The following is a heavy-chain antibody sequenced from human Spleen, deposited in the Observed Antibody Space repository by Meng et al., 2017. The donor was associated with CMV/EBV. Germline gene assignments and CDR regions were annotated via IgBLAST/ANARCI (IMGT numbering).Heavy chain of an antibody. V-gene: IGHV4-39*07. CDR1: GGSITSSNDY. CDR3: ARVHRASGYFPS. Sequence: TVSGGSITSSNDYWGWIRQPPGKGLEFIGSVYDGGSTYYIPSLKSRVIISIDTSKNQFSLKVNSVTAADTAVYYCARVHRASGYFPSWGQGTLVTVSS. J-gene: IGHJ4*02. D-gene: IGHD3-10*01. CDR2: VYDGGST.